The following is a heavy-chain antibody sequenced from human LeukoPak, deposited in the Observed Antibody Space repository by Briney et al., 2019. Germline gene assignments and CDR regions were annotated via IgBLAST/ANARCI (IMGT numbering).Heavy chain of an antibody. V-gene: IGHV1-8*01. CDR2: MKPKTGDT. Sequence: ASVKVSCKASGYSFTTHDINWMRQATGQGLEWMAWMKPKTGDTGYAQKFQGRVTMTTNTSISTAYMELSSLTSEDTAVYYCARGWYFDLWGRGTLVSVSS. J-gene: IGHJ2*01. CDR3: ARGWYFDL. CDR1: GYSFTTHD.